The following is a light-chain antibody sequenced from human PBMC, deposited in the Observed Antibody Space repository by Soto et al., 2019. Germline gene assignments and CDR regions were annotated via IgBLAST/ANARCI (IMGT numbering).Light chain of an antibody. V-gene: IGKV3-20*01. Sequence: EIVLTQSPGTLSLSPGERATLSCRASQSVNSDYVAWYQQKPGQAPRLLIYAASSRATGIPDRFSGSGSGTDFTLTIARLEPEDFAVYYCQQYGGSPFTFGPGTNVDI. CDR3: QQYGGSPFT. J-gene: IGKJ3*01. CDR2: AAS. CDR1: QSVNSDY.